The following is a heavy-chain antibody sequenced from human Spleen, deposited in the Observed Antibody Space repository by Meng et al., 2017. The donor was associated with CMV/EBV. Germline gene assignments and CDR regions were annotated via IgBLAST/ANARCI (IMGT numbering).Heavy chain of an antibody. V-gene: IGHV3-23*01. CDR1: FSISA. CDR2: ISGSGDST. D-gene: IGHD3-22*01. J-gene: IGHJ5*02. CDR3: AKSHTPYYYDSSGYHAWFNP. Sequence: FSISAMGWVRQAPGKGLEWVSTISGSGDSTYYADSVTGRFTISRDNAKNTLYLLMHSLRVEDTAVYFCAKSHTPYYYDSSGYHAWFNPWGQGTLVTVSS.